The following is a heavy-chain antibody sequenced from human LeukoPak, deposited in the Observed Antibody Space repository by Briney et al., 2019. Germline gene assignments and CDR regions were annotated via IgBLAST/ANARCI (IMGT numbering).Heavy chain of an antibody. CDR3: ARVRYCSSTSCYEDWFVP. CDR1: GYTFTSYG. Sequence: GASVKVSCKASGYTFTSYGISWVRQAPGQGLEWMGWISAYNGNTNYAQKLQGRVTMTTDTSTSTAYMELRSLRSDDTAVYYCARVRYCSSTSCYEDWFVPWGQGTLVTVSS. V-gene: IGHV1-18*04. D-gene: IGHD2-2*01. CDR2: ISAYNGNT. J-gene: IGHJ5*02.